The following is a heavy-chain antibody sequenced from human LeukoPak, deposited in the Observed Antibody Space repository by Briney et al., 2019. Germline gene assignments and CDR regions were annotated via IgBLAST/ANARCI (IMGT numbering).Heavy chain of an antibody. Sequence: ASVKVSCKASGYTFTSYDINWVRQATGQGLEWMGWMNPNSGNTGYAQKFQGRVTMTRNTSISTAYMELSSLRSEDTAVYYCARALRATMVRGVTRYYMDVWGKGTTVTVSS. V-gene: IGHV1-8*01. CDR2: MNPNSGNT. J-gene: IGHJ6*03. CDR3: ARALRATMVRGVTRYYMDV. CDR1: GYTFTSYD. D-gene: IGHD3-10*01.